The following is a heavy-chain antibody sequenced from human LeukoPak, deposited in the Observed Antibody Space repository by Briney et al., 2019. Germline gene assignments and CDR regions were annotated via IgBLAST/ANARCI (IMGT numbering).Heavy chain of an antibody. V-gene: IGHV3-74*03. D-gene: IGHD1-26*01. J-gene: IGHJ4*02. CDR2: ITDDGTT. Sequence: GGSLRLSCGASGFPFSSAWMHWVRQAPGTGLVWVSRITDDGTTTYADSVKGRFTISRDNTKNSLYLQMNSLRAEDTAVYYCVRDRVGPDYWGQGTLVTVSS. CDR3: VRDRVGPDY. CDR1: GFPFSSAW.